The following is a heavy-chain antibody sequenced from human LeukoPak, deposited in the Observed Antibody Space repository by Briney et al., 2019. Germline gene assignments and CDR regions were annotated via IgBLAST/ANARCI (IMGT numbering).Heavy chain of an antibody. D-gene: IGHD2-2*01. CDR3: ARGDAYALNY. Sequence: GGSLRLSCAASGFTFSSYAFNWVRQTPGKGLVWVSRINSDGTTTAYADSVKGRFTISRDNAKNTLYLQMNSLRAEDTAVYYCARGDAYALNYWGQGTLATVSS. V-gene: IGHV3-74*01. J-gene: IGHJ4*02. CDR2: INSDGTTT. CDR1: GFTFSSYA.